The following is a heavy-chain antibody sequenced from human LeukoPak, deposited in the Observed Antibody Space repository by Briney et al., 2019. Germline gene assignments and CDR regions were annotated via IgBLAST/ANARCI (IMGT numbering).Heavy chain of an antibody. Sequence: ASVTVSCKVSGYTLTELSMHWVRQAPGKGRGWVGGFDPEDGETIYAQKFQGRVTMTEDTSTDTAYMELSSLRSEDTAVYYCATDITGITMVRGVIPAYYFDYWGQGTLVTVSS. V-gene: IGHV1-24*01. D-gene: IGHD3-10*01. CDR2: FDPEDGET. CDR3: ATDITGITMVRGVIPAYYFDY. CDR1: GYTLTELS. J-gene: IGHJ4*02.